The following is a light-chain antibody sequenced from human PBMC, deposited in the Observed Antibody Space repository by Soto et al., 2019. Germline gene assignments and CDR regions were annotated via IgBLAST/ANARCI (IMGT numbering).Light chain of an antibody. CDR1: QGIRNR. Sequence: IQMTQSPSSVSASVRDRVPLTCRASQGIRNRLAWYQQKPGKVPQLPIFFASTLASGVPSRFSGSGSGTDFILTINTLQADDFATYYCLHTYSFPRAFGQGTKVDSK. J-gene: IGKJ1*01. CDR2: FAS. CDR3: LHTYSFPRA. V-gene: IGKV1-12*01.